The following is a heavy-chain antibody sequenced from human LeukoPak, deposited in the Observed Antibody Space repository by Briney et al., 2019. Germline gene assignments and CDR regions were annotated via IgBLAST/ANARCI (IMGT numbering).Heavy chain of an antibody. D-gene: IGHD3-3*01. V-gene: IGHV3-48*01. Sequence: GSLRLSCAASGFTFSSYSMNWVRQAPGKGLEWVSYISSSSSTIYYADSVKGRFTISRDNAKNSLYLQMNSLRAEDTAVYYCARDCPTYDFWSGYYRGGAFDIWGQGTMVTVSS. CDR3: ARDCPTYDFWSGYYRGGAFDI. CDR1: GFTFSSYS. J-gene: IGHJ3*02. CDR2: ISSSSSTI.